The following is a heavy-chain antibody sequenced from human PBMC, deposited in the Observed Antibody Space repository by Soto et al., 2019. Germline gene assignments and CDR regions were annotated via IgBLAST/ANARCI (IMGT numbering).Heavy chain of an antibody. Sequence: ASVKVSCKASGYTFTSYAMHWVRQAPGQRLEWMGWINAGNGNTKYSQKFQGRVTITRDTSASTAYMELSSLRSEDTAVYYCARDRCSGGSCYYYFDYWGQGTLVTVSS. V-gene: IGHV1-3*01. CDR3: ARDRCSGGSCYYYFDY. CDR1: GYTFTSYA. D-gene: IGHD2-15*01. CDR2: INAGNGNT. J-gene: IGHJ4*02.